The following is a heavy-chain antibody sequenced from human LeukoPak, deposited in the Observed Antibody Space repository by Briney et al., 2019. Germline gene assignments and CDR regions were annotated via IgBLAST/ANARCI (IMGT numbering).Heavy chain of an antibody. CDR1: GYTFTGYY. V-gene: IGHV1-2*02. CDR2: INSNSGGT. Sequence: ASVKLSCKASGYTFTGYYMHWVRQAPGHGLEVMGWINSNSGGTNYAQKFQGRVTMTRDTSISTAYMELGRLRSDDTAVKYCARNLPIVLMVFDIXXQGNXVTVSS. J-gene: IGHJ4*02. CDR3: ARNLPIVLMVFDI. D-gene: IGHD2-8*01.